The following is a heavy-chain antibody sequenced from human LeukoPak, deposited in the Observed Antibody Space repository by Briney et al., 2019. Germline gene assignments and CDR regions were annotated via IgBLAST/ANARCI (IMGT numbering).Heavy chain of an antibody. Sequence: GGSLRLSCAASGFTFSSYSMNWVRQAPGKGLEWVSYISSSSSTIYYADSVKGRFTISRDNSKNTLYLQMNSLRAEDTAVYYCAKDSDTANYRHYYYYMDVWGKGTTVTVSS. V-gene: IGHV3-48*01. D-gene: IGHD5-18*01. CDR1: GFTFSSYS. CDR3: AKDSDTANYRHYYYYMDV. CDR2: ISSSSSTI. J-gene: IGHJ6*03.